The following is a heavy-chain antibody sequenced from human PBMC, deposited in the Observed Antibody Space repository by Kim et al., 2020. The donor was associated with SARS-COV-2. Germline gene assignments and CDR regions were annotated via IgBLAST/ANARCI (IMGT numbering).Heavy chain of an antibody. D-gene: IGHD6-19*01. CDR2: INHSGST. V-gene: IGHV4-34*01. CDR1: GGSFSGYY. CDR3: ARGNIAVAGTYPHFDY. Sequence: SETLSLTCAVYGGSFSGYYWSWIRQPPGKGLEWIGEINHSGSTNYNPSLKSRVTISVDTSKNQFSLKLSSVTAADTAVYYCARGNIAVAGTYPHFDYWG. J-gene: IGHJ4*01.